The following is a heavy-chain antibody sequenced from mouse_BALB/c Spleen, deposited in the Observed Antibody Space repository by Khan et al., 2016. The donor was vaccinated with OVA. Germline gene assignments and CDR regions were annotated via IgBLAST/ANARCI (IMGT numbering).Heavy chain of an antibody. Sequence: EVQLQESGPGLVKPSQSLSLTYTVTGYSITSDYAWNWIRQFPGNKLEWMGYITYSGSTSYNPSHKSRISITRDTSKNQFFLQLNSVTTEDTATYFCARRSVWGAGTTVTVSS. J-gene: IGHJ1*01. V-gene: IGHV3-2*02. CDR3: ARRSV. CDR1: GYSITSDYA. CDR2: ITYSGST.